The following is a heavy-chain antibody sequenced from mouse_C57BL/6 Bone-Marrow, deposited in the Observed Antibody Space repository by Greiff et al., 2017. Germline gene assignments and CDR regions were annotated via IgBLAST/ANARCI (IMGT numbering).Heavy chain of an antibody. CDR1: GIDFSRYW. J-gene: IGHJ1*03. CDR3: VRVYYGNRCRYGDV. V-gene: IGHV4-1*01. CDR2: INPTSSTI. Sequence: AASGIDFSRYWMSWVRRAPGKGLEWIGAINPTSSTINYAPSLKDKFIISRDNAKYKLYLQMSKVRSAASALYYCVRVYYGNRCRYGDVGGTGTTLTVAS. D-gene: IGHD2-1*01.